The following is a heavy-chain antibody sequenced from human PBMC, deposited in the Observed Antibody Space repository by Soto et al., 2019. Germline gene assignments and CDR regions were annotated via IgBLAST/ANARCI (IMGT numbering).Heavy chain of an antibody. CDR3: ARGLILWFGELSRRGGYYYYMDV. J-gene: IGHJ6*03. CDR2: INDSGNI. V-gene: IGHV4-34*01. D-gene: IGHD3-10*01. Sequence: WTWIRQTPGKGLEWIGEINDSGNINYNPSLKSRVTILVDTAKKQISLKLSSVTAAVTAVYYCARGLILWFGELSRRGGYYYYMDVWGKGTSVTVSS.